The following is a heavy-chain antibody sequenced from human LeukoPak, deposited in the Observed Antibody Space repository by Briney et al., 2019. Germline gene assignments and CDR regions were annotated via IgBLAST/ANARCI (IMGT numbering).Heavy chain of an antibody. CDR3: AKDFSSASYTYYYYYMDV. Sequence: SETLSLTCTVSGYSISSNFYWGWIRQPPGKGLEWIGSIYYSGNTYYNPSLKSRVTISLDTSKNQFSLKVSSVTAADTAIYYCAKDFSSASYTYYYYYMDVWGKGTTVTVSS. D-gene: IGHD6-25*01. V-gene: IGHV4-38-2*02. CDR1: GYSISSNFY. J-gene: IGHJ6*03. CDR2: IYYSGNT.